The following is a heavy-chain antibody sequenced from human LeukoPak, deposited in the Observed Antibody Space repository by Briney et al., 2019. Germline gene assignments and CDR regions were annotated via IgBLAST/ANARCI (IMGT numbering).Heavy chain of an antibody. CDR2: MNPNSGNT. CDR1: GYTFTSYD. Sequence: ASVKVSCKASGYTFTSYDINWVRQATGQGLEWMGWMNPNSGNTGYAQKFQGRVTMTRNTSISTAHMELSSLRSEDTAVYYCASQKGSYSSGWRPYDYWGQGTLVTVSS. CDR3: ASQKGSYSSGWRPYDY. D-gene: IGHD6-19*01. J-gene: IGHJ4*02. V-gene: IGHV1-8*01.